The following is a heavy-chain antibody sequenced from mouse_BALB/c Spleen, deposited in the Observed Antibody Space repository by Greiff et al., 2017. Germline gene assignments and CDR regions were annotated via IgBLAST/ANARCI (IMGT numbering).Heavy chain of an antibody. J-gene: IGHJ3*01. CDR1: GYTFTSYW. CDR2: INPSTGYT. D-gene: IGHD2-4*01. Sequence: QVHVKQSGAELAKPGASVKMSCKASGYTFTSYWMHWVKQRPGQGLEWIGYINPSTGYTEYNQKFKDKATLTADKSSSTAYMQLSSLTSEDSAVYYCASFYYDYDGFAYWGQGTLVTVSA. V-gene: IGHV1-7*01. CDR3: ASFYYDYDGFAY.